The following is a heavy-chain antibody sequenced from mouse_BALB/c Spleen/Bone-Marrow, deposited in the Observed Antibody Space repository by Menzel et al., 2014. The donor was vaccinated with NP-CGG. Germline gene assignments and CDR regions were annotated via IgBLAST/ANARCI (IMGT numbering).Heavy chain of an antibody. D-gene: IGHD2-4*01. V-gene: IGHV5-12-1*01. Sequence: EVQGVESGGGLVKPGGSLKLSCAASGFAFSSYDMSWVRQTPEKRLEWVAYISSGGGSTYYPDTVKGRFTISRDNAKSTLYLQMGSLESEDTAMYYCARQGYYDYDYAMDYWGQGTSVTVSS. CDR1: GFAFSSYD. J-gene: IGHJ4*01. CDR2: ISSGGGST. CDR3: ARQGYYDYDYAMDY.